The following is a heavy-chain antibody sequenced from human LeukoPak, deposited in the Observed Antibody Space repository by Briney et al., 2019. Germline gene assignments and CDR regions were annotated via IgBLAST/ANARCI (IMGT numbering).Heavy chain of an antibody. CDR1: GFTFSSYG. D-gene: IGHD1/OR15-1a*01. V-gene: IGHV3-30*18. J-gene: IGHJ4*02. CDR3: AKEGTWTRTFDY. Sequence: QTGGSLRLSCAASGFTFSSYGMHWVRPAPGKGLEWVAVISYDGSNKYYADSVKGRFTISRDNSKNTLYLQMNSLRAEDTAVYYCAKEGTWTRTFDYWGQGTLVTVSS. CDR2: ISYDGSNK.